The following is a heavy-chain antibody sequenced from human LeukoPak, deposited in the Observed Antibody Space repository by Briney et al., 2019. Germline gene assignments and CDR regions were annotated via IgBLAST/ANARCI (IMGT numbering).Heavy chain of an antibody. V-gene: IGHV1-2*02. Sequence: GASVKVSCKASGYTFTDYYMHWVRQAPGQGLEWMGWINPDSGGTNYAQKFQGRVTMTRDTSISTAYMELSRLRSDDTAVYYCAKNENPYYYYGMDVWGQGTTVTVSS. CDR1: GYTFTDYY. CDR3: AKNENPYYYYGMDV. J-gene: IGHJ6*02. CDR2: INPDSGGT. D-gene: IGHD2/OR15-2a*01.